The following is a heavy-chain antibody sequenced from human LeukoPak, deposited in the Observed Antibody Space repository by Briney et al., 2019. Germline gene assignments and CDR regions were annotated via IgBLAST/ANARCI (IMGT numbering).Heavy chain of an antibody. V-gene: IGHV1-69*01. CDR1: GGTFSSYA. J-gene: IGHJ4*02. CDR2: IIPIFGTA. CDR3: AVLSSSWPFDY. D-gene: IGHD6-13*01. Sequence: ASVKVSCKASGGTFSSYAISWVRQAPGQGLEWMGGIIPIFGTANYAQKFQGRVTITADESTSTAYMELSSPRSEDTAVYYCAVLSSSWPFDYWGQGTLVTVSS.